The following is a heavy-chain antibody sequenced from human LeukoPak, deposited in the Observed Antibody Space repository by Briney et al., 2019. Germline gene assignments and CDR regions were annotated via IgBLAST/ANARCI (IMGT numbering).Heavy chain of an antibody. Sequence: GGSLRPSCAASGFTFGSYAMNWVRQAPGRGLEWVSSLPSGGGPSYADSVKGRFTVSRDNSKNTLYLQMNSLRADDTAVYYCAKTITPFTTNWDNSLGVFDVWGQGTVVTVSS. CDR1: GFTFGSYA. V-gene: IGHV3-23*01. J-gene: IGHJ3*01. D-gene: IGHD1/OR15-1a*01. CDR3: AKTITPFTTNWDNSLGVFDV. CDR2: LPSGGGP.